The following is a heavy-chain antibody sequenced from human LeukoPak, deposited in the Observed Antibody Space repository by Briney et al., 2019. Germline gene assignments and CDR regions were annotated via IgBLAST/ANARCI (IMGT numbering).Heavy chain of an antibody. J-gene: IGHJ4*02. CDR2: IYYSGST. Sequence: SETLSLTCTVSGGSISSYYWSWIRQPPGKGLEWFGYIYYSGSTNYNPSLKSRVTISVDTSKNQFSLKLSSVTAADAAVYYCARARRGYSYGSPPDYWGQGTLVTVSS. CDR1: GGSISSYY. V-gene: IGHV4-59*01. CDR3: ARARRGYSYGSPPDY. D-gene: IGHD5-18*01.